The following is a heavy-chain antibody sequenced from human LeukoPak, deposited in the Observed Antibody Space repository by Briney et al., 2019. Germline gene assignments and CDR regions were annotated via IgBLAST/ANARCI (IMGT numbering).Heavy chain of an antibody. CDR2: IWYDGSNK. V-gene: IGHV3-33*08. CDR3: AGSIAVAGTIDY. J-gene: IGHJ4*02. D-gene: IGHD6-19*01. Sequence: PGGSLRLSCAASGFTFSSYGMHWVRHAPGKGLEGVAVIWYDGSNKYYADSVKGRFTISRDNSKNTLYLQMNSLRAEDTAVYYCAGSIAVAGTIDYWGQGTLVTVSS. CDR1: GFTFSSYG.